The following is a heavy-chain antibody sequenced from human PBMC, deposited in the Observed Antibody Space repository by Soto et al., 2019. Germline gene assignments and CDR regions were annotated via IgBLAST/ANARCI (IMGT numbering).Heavy chain of an antibody. V-gene: IGHV4-59*08. J-gene: IGHJ6*01. CDR2: VYDTWST. D-gene: IGHD3-10*01. CDR3: VRPGIGFLHALVDV. CDR1: SGPIKSHN. Sequence: QVQVQQSGPGLVKPSETLSITCTVSSGPIKSHNWGWIRQPPGRGLEWIGYVYDTWSTSYNPSLKTHVSVSADTSTNCISMTLRFVTASDTALNYCVRPGIGFLHALVDVWGPGTTVIVSS.